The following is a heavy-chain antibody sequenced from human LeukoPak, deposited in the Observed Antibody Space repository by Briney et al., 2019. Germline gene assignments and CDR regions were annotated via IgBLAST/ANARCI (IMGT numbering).Heavy chain of an antibody. CDR3: ASCPLNSYDSSGYPYSFDY. CDR2: IYHSGST. CDR1: GGSLSSGTYY. J-gene: IGHJ4*02. V-gene: IGHV4-30-2*01. D-gene: IGHD3-22*01. Sequence: SETLSLTCTVSGGSLSSGTYYCSWIRQPPGKGLEWIGYIYHSGSTYYNPSLKSRVTISVDRSKNQFSLKLNSVTAADTAVYYCASCPLNSYDSSGYPYSFDYWGQGTLVTVSS.